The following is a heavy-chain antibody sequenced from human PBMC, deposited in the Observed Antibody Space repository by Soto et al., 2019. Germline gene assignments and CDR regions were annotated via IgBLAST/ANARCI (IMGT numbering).Heavy chain of an antibody. CDR1: GFTFSSCA. Sequence: GGSLRLSCAASGFTFSSCAMSWVRQAPGKGLEWVSAISGSGGSTYYADSVKGRFTISRDNSKNTLYLQMNSLRAEDTAVYYCAKDPPNGVVAGHFDYWGQGTLVTVPS. CDR3: AKDPPNGVVAGHFDY. D-gene: IGHD2-15*01. J-gene: IGHJ4*02. V-gene: IGHV3-23*01. CDR2: ISGSGGST.